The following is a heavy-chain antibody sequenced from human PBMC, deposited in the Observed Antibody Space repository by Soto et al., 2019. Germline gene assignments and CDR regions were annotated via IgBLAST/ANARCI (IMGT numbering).Heavy chain of an antibody. CDR1: GFTFNRYW. V-gene: IGHV3-74*01. CDR2: LSPDGSTT. J-gene: IGHJ4*02. D-gene: IGHD2-8*01. Sequence: HPGGSLRLSCVASGFTFNRYWMNWVRQVPGKGLVWVSRLSPDGSTTKYADSVRGRFTISRDNARNTMYLQMNSLRDDDTALYYCVRDLGYCIDSVCSAWGQGTLVTVSS. CDR3: VRDLGYCIDSVCSA.